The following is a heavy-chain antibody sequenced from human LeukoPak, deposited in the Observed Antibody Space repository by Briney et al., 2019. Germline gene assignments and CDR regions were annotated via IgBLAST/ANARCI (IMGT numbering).Heavy chain of an antibody. V-gene: IGHV4-59*08. CDR2: FYGST. Sequence: PSETLSLTCTVSGGSISSYYWSWIRQPPGKGLEWIGYFYGSTNYNPSLKSRVTISVDTSKNQSSLKLSSVTAADTAVYYCARSEVQYYFDYWGQGTLVTVSS. J-gene: IGHJ4*02. CDR3: ARSEVQYYFDY. CDR1: GGSISSYY. D-gene: IGHD4/OR15-4a*01.